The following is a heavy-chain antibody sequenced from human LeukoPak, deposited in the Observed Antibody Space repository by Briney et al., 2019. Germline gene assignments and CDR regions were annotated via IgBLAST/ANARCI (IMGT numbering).Heavy chain of an antibody. CDR3: ARDLPITMIVADAFDI. CDR2: IWYDGSNK. Sequence: GGSLRLSCAASGFTFSSYGMHWVRQAPGKGLEWVAVIWYDGSNKYYADSVKGRFTISRDNSKNTLYLQMNSLRAEDTAEYYCARDLPITMIVADAFDIWGQGTMVTVSS. D-gene: IGHD3-22*01. V-gene: IGHV3-33*08. J-gene: IGHJ3*02. CDR1: GFTFSSYG.